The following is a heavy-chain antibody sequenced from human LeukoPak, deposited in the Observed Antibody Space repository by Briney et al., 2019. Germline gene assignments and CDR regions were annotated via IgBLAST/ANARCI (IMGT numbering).Heavy chain of an antibody. J-gene: IGHJ4*02. Sequence: ASVTVSCTASGYTFTNYAVHWVRQAPGQRLEWMGWINAGNGKTNYSQRFQGRVTLTRDTSASTVYMELRSLRSEDTAVYSCARGYYDLLTGHVVTYYFDYWGQGTLVTVSS. CDR2: INAGNGKT. CDR1: GYTFTNYA. V-gene: IGHV1-3*01. D-gene: IGHD3-9*01. CDR3: ARGYYDLLTGHVVTYYFDY.